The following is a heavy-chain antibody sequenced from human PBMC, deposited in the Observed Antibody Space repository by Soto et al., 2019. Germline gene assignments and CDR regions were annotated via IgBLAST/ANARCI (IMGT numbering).Heavy chain of an antibody. CDR3: ARVAGYGSGSRHFDS. CDR2: TVATTGST. J-gene: IGHJ4*02. V-gene: IGHV1-18*01. CDR1: GFTFATYG. D-gene: IGHD3-10*01. Sequence: QVQLVQSGAEVTEPGASVKLSCKASGFTFATYGLSWVRQAPGQGLEWMGWTVATTGSTIYAQKFQGRVTVTADRSTNIGYLELRSLTSDDTALYYCARVAGYGSGSRHFDSWGQGPLVTVSS.